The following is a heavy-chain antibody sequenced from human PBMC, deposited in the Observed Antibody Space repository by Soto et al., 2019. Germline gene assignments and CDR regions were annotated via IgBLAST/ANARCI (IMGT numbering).Heavy chain of an antibody. D-gene: IGHD3-22*01. CDR2: IYYSGST. V-gene: IGHV4-31*03. J-gene: IGHJ6*02. Sequence: SETLSLTCTVSGGSISSGGYYWSWIRQHPGKGLEWIGYIYYSGSTYYNPSLKSRVTISVDTSKNQFSLKLSSVTAADTAVYYCARDLSLNSDSSGYSDYGMDVWGQGTTVSVS. CDR3: ARDLSLNSDSSGYSDYGMDV. CDR1: GGSISSGGYY.